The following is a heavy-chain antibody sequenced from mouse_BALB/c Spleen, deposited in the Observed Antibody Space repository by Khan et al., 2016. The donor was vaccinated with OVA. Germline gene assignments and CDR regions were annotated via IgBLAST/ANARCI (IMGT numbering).Heavy chain of an antibody. J-gene: IGHJ2*01. CDR2: ISGDSHTI. CDR1: GFTFNSYG. D-gene: IGHD1-1*01. V-gene: IGHV5-17*02. CDR3: ATSYFYWYCCDY. Sequence: EVELVESGGGLVQPGRSQKLSCAASGFTFNSYGMHWVRQAPEKGLEWVAYISGDSHTIYYADTVKGRFTISRDNPKNTLFLQMTNLMSEDTTMYYCATSYFYWYCCDYWGPGTTLTGS.